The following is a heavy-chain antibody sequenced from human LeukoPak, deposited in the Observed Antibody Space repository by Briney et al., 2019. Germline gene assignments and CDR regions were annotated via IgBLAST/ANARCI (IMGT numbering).Heavy chain of an antibody. D-gene: IGHD3-16*01. CDR2: IKQDGSQK. J-gene: IGHJ4*02. CDR3: VSRGSLLDY. Sequence: GGSLRLSCAASGFSFSSYWMTWVRQAPGKGLEWVANIKQDGSQKYYVDSVKGRFTISRDNAKNSLYLQMNSLRAEDTAVYYCVSRGSLLDYWGQGTLVTVSS. CDR1: GFSFSSYW. V-gene: IGHV3-7*01.